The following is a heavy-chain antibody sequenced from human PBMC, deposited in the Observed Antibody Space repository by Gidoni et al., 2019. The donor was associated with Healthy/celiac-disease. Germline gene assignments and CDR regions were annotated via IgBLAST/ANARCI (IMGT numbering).Heavy chain of an antibody. J-gene: IGHJ4*02. CDR3: ARLGCTNGVCHDY. CDR1: GCSFTSYW. Sequence: EVQLVQSGAAVKKPGESLRIAWQGSGCSFTSYWISWVRQMPGKGLEWMGRIDPSDSYTNYSPSFQGHVTISADKSISTAYLQWSSLKASDTAMYYCARLGCTNGVCHDYWGQGTLVTVSS. D-gene: IGHD2-8*01. CDR2: IDPSDSYT. V-gene: IGHV5-10-1*03.